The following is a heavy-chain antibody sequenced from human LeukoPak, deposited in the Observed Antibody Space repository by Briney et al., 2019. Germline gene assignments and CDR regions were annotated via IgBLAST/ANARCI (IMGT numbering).Heavy chain of an antibody. Sequence: GGSLRLSCAASEFAFSTYNMNWVRQAPGKGLEWVSYISTGSSTTYYADSVKGRFTISRDNVENPLYLQMNSLRAEDTAVYYCARDRGHGSDYWGQGTLVTVSS. CDR1: EFAFSTYN. J-gene: IGHJ4*02. D-gene: IGHD2-15*01. CDR2: ISTGSSTT. V-gene: IGHV3-48*01. CDR3: ARDRGHGSDY.